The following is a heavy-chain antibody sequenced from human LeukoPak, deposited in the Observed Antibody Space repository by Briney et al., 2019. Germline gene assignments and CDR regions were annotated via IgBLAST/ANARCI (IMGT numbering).Heavy chain of an antibody. J-gene: IGHJ5*02. Sequence: SETLSLTCTVSGGSISSSSYYWGWIRQPPGKGLEWIGSIYYSGSTYYNPSLKSRVTISVDTSKNQFSLKLSSVTAADTAVYYCAREVGYGDYVGWFDPWGQGTLVTVSS. CDR3: AREVGYGDYVGWFDP. V-gene: IGHV4-39*07. CDR1: GGSISSSSYY. CDR2: IYYSGST. D-gene: IGHD4-17*01.